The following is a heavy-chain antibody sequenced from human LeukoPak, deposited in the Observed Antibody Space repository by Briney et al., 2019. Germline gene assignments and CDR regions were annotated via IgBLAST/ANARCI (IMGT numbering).Heavy chain of an antibody. CDR1: GFTFSSYE. Sequence: GGSLRLSCAASGFTFSSYEMNWVRQAPGKGLEWVSYISSSGSTISYADSVKGRFTISRGNAKNSLYLQMNSLRAEDTAVYYCASHFSSSSGYFDYWGQGTLVTVSS. J-gene: IGHJ4*02. CDR2: ISSSGSTI. CDR3: ASHFSSSSGYFDY. V-gene: IGHV3-48*03. D-gene: IGHD6-6*01.